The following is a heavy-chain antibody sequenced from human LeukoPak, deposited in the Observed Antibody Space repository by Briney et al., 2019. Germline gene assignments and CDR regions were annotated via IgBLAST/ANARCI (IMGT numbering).Heavy chain of an antibody. CDR3: ASFPKWELPDNPHFDY. D-gene: IGHD1-26*01. CDR2: INHSGST. V-gene: IGHV4-34*01. CDR1: GGSFSGYY. J-gene: IGHJ4*02. Sequence: SETLSLTCAVYGGSFSGYYWSWIRQPPGKGLEWIGEINHSGSTNYNPSLKSRVTISVDTSKNQFSLKLSSVTAADTAVYYCASFPKWELPDNPHFDYWGQGTLVTVSS.